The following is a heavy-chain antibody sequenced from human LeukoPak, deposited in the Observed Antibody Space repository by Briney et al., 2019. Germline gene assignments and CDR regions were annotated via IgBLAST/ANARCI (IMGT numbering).Heavy chain of an antibody. CDR2: ISGSGGST. D-gene: IGHD2-2*01. CDR1: GFTFSSYA. CDR3: AKNGYCSSTSCLNWFDP. V-gene: IGHV3-23*01. Sequence: PGGSLRLSCAASGFTFSSYAMSWVRQAPGKGLEWVSAISGSGGSTCYADSVKGRFTISRDNSKNTLYLQMNSLRAEDTAVYYCAKNGYCSSTSCLNWFDPWGQGTLVTVSS. J-gene: IGHJ5*02.